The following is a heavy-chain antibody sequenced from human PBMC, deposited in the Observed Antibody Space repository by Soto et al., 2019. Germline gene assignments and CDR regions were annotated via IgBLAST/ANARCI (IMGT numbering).Heavy chain of an antibody. J-gene: IGHJ4*02. V-gene: IGHV1-18*01. Sequence: ASVKVSCKASGYTFTSYGISWVRQAPGQGLEWMGWISAYNGNTNYAQKLQGRVTMTTDTSTSTAYMELRSLRSDDTAVYYCARDRKAAYYYDSSGSSPFDYWGQGTLFTVSS. CDR1: GYTFTSYG. D-gene: IGHD3-22*01. CDR3: ARDRKAAYYYDSSGSSPFDY. CDR2: ISAYNGNT.